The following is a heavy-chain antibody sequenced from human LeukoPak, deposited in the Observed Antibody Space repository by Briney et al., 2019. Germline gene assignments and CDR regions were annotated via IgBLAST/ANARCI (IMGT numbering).Heavy chain of an antibody. CDR3: VTGNRFDY. D-gene: IGHD1-20*01. J-gene: IGHJ4*02. CDR1: GFTFSDHD. Sequence: PGGSLRLSCATSGFTFSDHDMDWVRQAPEKGLEWVGRSGKKANTYTTQYAASVKGRYTISRDGSKNSLYLQMNSLKTEDTAVYYCVTGNRFDYWGQGALVTVSS. V-gene: IGHV3-72*01. CDR2: SGKKANTYTT.